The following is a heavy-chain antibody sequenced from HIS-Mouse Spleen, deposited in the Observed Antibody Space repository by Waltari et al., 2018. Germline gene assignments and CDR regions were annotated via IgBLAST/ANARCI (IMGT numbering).Heavy chain of an antibody. Sequence: QLQLQESGPGLVKPSETLSLTCTVSGGSISSSSYYWGWIRQPPGKGLKSRVTISVDTSKNQFSLKLSSVTAADTAVYYCAREIPYSSSWHDWYFDLWGRGTLVTVSS. CDR1: GGSISSSSYY. CDR3: AREIPYSSSWHDWYFDL. D-gene: IGHD6-13*01. J-gene: IGHJ2*01. V-gene: IGHV4-39*07.